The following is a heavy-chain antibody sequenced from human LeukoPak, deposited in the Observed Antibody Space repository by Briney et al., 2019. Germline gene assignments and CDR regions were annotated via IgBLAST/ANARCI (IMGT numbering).Heavy chain of an antibody. V-gene: IGHV2-70*11. Sequence: SGPTLVNPTQTLTLTCTFSGFSLSTSGMCVSWIRQPPGKALEWLARIDWDDDKYYSTSLKTRLTIAKDTSKNQVVLTMTNMDPADTATYYCARIRAYCSSTSCYGYYYYYMDVWGKGTTVTVSS. CDR1: GFSLSTSGMC. CDR2: IDWDDDK. D-gene: IGHD2-2*01. J-gene: IGHJ6*03. CDR3: ARIRAYCSSTSCYGYYYYYMDV.